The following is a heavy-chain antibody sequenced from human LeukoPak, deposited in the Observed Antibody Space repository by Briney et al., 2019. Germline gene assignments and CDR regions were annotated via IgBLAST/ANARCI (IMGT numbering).Heavy chain of an antibody. CDR1: GFTFSSYE. Sequence: PGGSLRLSCAASGFTFSSYEMNWVRQAPGKGLEWVSYISSSSSYIYYADSVKGRFTISRDNAKNTLYLQMNSLRAEDTAVYYCVLLSLTPGWGQGTLVTVSS. D-gene: IGHD3-10*01. CDR2: ISSSSSYI. V-gene: IGHV3-21*05. J-gene: IGHJ4*02. CDR3: VLLSLTPG.